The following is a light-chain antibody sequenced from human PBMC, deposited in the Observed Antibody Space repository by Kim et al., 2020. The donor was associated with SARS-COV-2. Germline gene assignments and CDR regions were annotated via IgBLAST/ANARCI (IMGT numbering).Light chain of an antibody. V-gene: IGKV3-15*01. J-gene: IGKJ1*01. CDR2: AAS. CDR3: QQYNKWPWT. Sequence: VMTHSPATLFVSPGERATLSCRASQSVTTDLAWYQHKPGLPPRLLIYAASTRATGVPARFSGSGSGAVFTLTISSLQSEDFAVYYCQQYNKWPWTFGQGTKVDIK. CDR1: QSVTTD.